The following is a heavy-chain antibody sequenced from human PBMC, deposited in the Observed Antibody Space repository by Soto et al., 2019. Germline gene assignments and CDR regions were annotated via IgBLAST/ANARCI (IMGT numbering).Heavy chain of an antibody. J-gene: IGHJ4*02. CDR2: IYYSGST. CDR1: GASISTDAYY. D-gene: IGHD3-22*01. V-gene: IGHV4-31*03. Sequence: SETLSLTCTVSGASISTDAYYWSWIRQHPGKGLEWIGYIYYSGSTYYNPSLKGRFSISIDTSRNQFSLTLSSVTAADTSGYYCASASYHDNSGHDYWGQGNLVTVSS. CDR3: ASASYHDNSGHDY.